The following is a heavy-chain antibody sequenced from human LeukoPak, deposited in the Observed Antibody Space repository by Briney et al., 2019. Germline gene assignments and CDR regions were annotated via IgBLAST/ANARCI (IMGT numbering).Heavy chain of an antibody. D-gene: IGHD3-10*01. CDR1: GFTFSNYA. Sequence: GGSLRLSCAASGFTFSNYAMSWVRQAPGKGLEWVSAISGSGGSTYNADSVKGRFTISRDNSKNTLCLQMNSLRAEDTAIYYCAKDRAPYASGISIDAFDIWGQGAMVTVSS. CDR3: AKDRAPYASGISIDAFDI. V-gene: IGHV3-23*01. J-gene: IGHJ3*02. CDR2: ISGSGGST.